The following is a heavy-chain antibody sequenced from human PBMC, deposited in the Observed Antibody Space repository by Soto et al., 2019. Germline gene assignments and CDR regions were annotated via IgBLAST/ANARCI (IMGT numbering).Heavy chain of an antibody. J-gene: IGHJ6*02. CDR3: ARPKYNWNYPKRYYYGMDV. D-gene: IGHD1-7*01. CDR1: GGSISSSSYY. Sequence: SETLSLTCTVSGGSISSSSYYWGWIRQPPGKRLEWIGSIYYSGSTYYNPSLKSRVTISVDTSKNQFSLKLSSVTAADTAVYYCARPKYNWNYPKRYYYGMDVWGQGTTVTVSS. V-gene: IGHV4-39*01. CDR2: IYYSGST.